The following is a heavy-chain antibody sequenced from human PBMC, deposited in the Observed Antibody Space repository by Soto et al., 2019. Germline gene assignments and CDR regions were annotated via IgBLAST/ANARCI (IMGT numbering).Heavy chain of an antibody. CDR3: ARNRNKLDY. CDR1: GGSISNYY. V-gene: IGHV4-59*01. CDR2: IYYGGST. J-gene: IGHJ4*02. Sequence: QVQLQESGPGLVKPSETLSLTCTVSGGSISNYYWSWIRQPPGKGLEWLGYIYYGGSTNYNPSLKSRVPISVDTSKNQFSLNLSSVTAADTAVYYCARNRNKLDYWGQGTLVTVSS.